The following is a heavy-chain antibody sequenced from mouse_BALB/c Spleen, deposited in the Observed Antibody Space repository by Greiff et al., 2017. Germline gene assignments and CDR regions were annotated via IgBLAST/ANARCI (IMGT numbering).Heavy chain of an antibody. V-gene: IGHV10-1*02. CDR2: IRSKSNNYAT. CDR1: GFTFNTYA. Sequence: EVHLVESGGGLVQPKGSLKLSCAASGFTFNTYAMNWVRQAPGKGLEWVARIRSKSNNYATYYADSVKDRFTISRDDSQSMLYLQMNNLKTEDTAMYYCVRHERGTRYAMDYWGQGTSVTVSS. J-gene: IGHJ4*01. D-gene: IGHD3-3*01. CDR3: VRHERGTRYAMDY.